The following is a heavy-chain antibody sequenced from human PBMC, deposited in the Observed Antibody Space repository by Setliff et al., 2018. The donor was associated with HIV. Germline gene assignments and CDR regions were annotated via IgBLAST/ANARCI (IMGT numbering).Heavy chain of an antibody. V-gene: IGHV4-61*09. CDR3: ARNNMITFGGVISNWFDP. J-gene: IGHJ5*02. Sequence: SETLSLTCTVSGGSIKSSSYYRTWIRQPAGKGLEWIGHIHTSGSTNYNPSLKSRVTISVDTSKNQFSLKLSSVTAADTAVYYCARNNMITFGGVISNWFDPWGQGTLVTVSS. CDR1: GGSIKSSSYY. CDR2: IHTSGST. D-gene: IGHD3-16*02.